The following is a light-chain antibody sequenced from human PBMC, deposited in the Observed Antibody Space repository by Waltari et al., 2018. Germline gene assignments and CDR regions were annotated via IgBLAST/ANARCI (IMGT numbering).Light chain of an antibody. CDR2: LGS. V-gene: IGKV2-28*01. J-gene: IGKJ1*01. Sequence: DIVMTQSPLSLPVTPGVPASIPCTSSQSLLYSNGYNYVDWYLQKPGQSPQLLVYLGSNRASGVPERFSGSGSGTDFTLTISRVESEDVGIYYCMQALQTPWTFGQGTKVEIK. CDR3: MQALQTPWT. CDR1: QSLLYSNGYNY.